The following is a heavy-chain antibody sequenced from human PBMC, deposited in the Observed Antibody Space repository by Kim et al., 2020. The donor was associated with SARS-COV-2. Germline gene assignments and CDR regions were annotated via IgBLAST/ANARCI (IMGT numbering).Heavy chain of an antibody. Sequence: GRFTISRDNARNSLYLQMNSLRDEDTALYYCARMAYDSSGYYDYYYGMDVWGQGTTVTVSS. CDR3: ARMAYDSSGYYDYYYGMDV. V-gene: IGHV3-48*02. D-gene: IGHD3-22*01. J-gene: IGHJ6*02.